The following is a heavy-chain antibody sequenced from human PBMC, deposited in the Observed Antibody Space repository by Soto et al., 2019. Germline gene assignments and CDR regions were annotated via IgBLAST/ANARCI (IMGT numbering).Heavy chain of an antibody. V-gene: IGHV1-69*06. J-gene: IGHJ3*02. D-gene: IGHD6-19*01. Sequence: SVKVSCKASGVTFSSYAISWVRQAPGQGLEWMGGIIPIFGTANYAQKFQGRVTITADKSTSTAYMELSSLRSEDTAVYYCARYGYSSGWYKSVAFDIWGQGTMVTVSS. CDR1: GVTFSSYA. CDR2: IIPIFGTA. CDR3: ARYGYSSGWYKSVAFDI.